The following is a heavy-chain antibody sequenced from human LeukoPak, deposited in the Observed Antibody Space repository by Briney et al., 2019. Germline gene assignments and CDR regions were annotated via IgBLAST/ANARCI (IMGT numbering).Heavy chain of an antibody. D-gene: IGHD1-26*01. Sequence: SETLSLTCTVSGGSISSYYWGWIRQPPGKGLEWIGSIYYSGSTYYNPSLESRVTISVDTSKNQFSLKLSSVTAADTAVYYCARYGGDYPFDYWGQGTLVTVSS. CDR1: GGSISSYY. J-gene: IGHJ4*02. V-gene: IGHV4-39*01. CDR3: ARYGGDYPFDY. CDR2: IYYSGST.